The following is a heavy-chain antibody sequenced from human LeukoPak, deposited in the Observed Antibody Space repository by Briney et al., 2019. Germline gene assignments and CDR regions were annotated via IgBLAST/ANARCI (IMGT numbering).Heavy chain of an antibody. CDR2: ISGGGGST. Sequence: GGSLRLPCAASGFTFTSYSMNWVRQAPGKGLEWVSTISGGGGSTYYADSVKGWWTISRDNSRNTLYLEMNSLRPEDTAIYYCAKPRTTGLGWAQFDYWGQGSLVTVSS. CDR1: GFTFTSYS. V-gene: IGHV3-23*01. CDR3: AKPRTTGLGWAQFDY. J-gene: IGHJ4*02. D-gene: IGHD2-8*02.